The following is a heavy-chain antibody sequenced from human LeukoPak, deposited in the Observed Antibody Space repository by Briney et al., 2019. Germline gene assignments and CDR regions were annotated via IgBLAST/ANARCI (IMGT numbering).Heavy chain of an antibody. D-gene: IGHD3-10*01. CDR2: MNPNSGNT. CDR1: GYTFTSYD. Sequence: ASVKVSCKASGYTFTSYDINWVRQATGQGLEWMGWMNPNSGNTGYAQKFQSRVTMTRNTSISTAYMELSSLRSEDTAVYYCASWGRPPMVRASSWGQGTLVTVSS. CDR3: ASWGRPPMVRASS. V-gene: IGHV1-8*01. J-gene: IGHJ4*02.